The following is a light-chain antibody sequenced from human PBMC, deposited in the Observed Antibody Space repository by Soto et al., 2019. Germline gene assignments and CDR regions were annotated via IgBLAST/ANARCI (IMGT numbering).Light chain of an antibody. Sequence: EIVLTHSPATLALSPGERATLSCRASQSVSSYLAWFQQKPGQAPRLLIYDASNRATGIPARFSGSGSETDFTLTISSLEPEDFAVYYCQQRAIWVTFGQGTRLEIK. CDR1: QSVSSY. CDR2: DAS. CDR3: QQRAIWVT. J-gene: IGKJ5*01. V-gene: IGKV3-11*01.